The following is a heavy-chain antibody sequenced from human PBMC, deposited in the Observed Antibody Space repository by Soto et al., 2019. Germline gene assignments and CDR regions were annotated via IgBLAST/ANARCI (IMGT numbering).Heavy chain of an antibody. CDR2: VLPISGST. CDR1: GGLISKYS. Sequence: QVQLVQSGAEVRKPGSSVKVSCKTSGGLISKYSFNWVRQAPGQGLEWMGGVLPISGSTDYAQKFQGRLTITADRSTSTVYMELSRLRSDDTAVYYCARVVPGAEAWFGPWGQGTLVTVSS. V-gene: IGHV1-69*06. CDR3: ARVVPGAEAWFGP. D-gene: IGHD2-2*01. J-gene: IGHJ5*02.